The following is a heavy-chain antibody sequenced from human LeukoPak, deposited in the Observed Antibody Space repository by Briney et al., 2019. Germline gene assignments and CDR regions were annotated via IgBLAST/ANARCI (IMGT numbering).Heavy chain of an antibody. D-gene: IGHD4-11*01. J-gene: IGHJ4*02. V-gene: IGHV4-61*02. CDR1: GGSVSSGSYY. Sequence: SQTLSLTCTVSGGSVSSGSYYWSWIRQPAGKGLEWIGRIYTSGSTNYSPSLRSRVTISVDTSKNQFSLKLSSVTAADTAVYYCARRGRTTVTTLEGFDYWGQGTLVTVSS. CDR2: IYTSGST. CDR3: ARRGRTTVTTLEGFDY.